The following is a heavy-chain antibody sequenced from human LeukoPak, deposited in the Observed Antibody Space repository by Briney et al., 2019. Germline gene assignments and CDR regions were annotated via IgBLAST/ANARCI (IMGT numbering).Heavy chain of an antibody. V-gene: IGHV3-23*01. Sequence: GGSLRLSCAASGFTFSSYGMHWVRQAPGKGLEWVSAISNTGGSTYYADSVKGRFTISRDKSKNTLSLQMNSLRAEDTAVYYCAQQVGYCSSGSCYFTYWGQGTLVTVSS. CDR3: AQQVGYCSSGSCYFTY. J-gene: IGHJ1*01. D-gene: IGHD2-15*01. CDR2: ISNTGGST. CDR1: GFTFSSYG.